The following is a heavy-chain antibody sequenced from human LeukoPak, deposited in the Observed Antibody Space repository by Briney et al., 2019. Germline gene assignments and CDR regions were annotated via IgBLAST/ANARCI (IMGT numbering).Heavy chain of an antibody. Sequence: ASVKVSCKASGYTFTNYDINWVRQASGQGLEWMGYMKPNSGNTGYAQKFQGKVTMTRDTSISTAYMELSSLTSEDTAVYYCATELRWKDHWGQGTLVTVSS. CDR1: GYTFTNYD. CDR2: MKPNSGNT. CDR3: ATELRWKDH. V-gene: IGHV1-8*01. D-gene: IGHD4-23*01. J-gene: IGHJ4*02.